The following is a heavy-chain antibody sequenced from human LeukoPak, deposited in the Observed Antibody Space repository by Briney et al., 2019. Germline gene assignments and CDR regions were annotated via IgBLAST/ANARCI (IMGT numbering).Heavy chain of an antibody. V-gene: IGHV4-39*01. CDR2: IYYSGST. Sequence: SETLSLTCTVSGGSISSSSYYWGWIRQPPGKGLEWIGSIYYSGSTYYNPSLKSRVTISVDTSKNQFSLKLSSVTAADTAVYYCARQGRGGNRSFDYWGQGTLVTVSS. CDR3: ARQGRGGNRSFDY. J-gene: IGHJ4*02. CDR1: GGSISSSSYY. D-gene: IGHD1-14*01.